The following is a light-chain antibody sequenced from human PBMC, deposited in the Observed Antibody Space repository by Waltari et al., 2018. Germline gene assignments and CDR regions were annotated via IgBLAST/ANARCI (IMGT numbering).Light chain of an antibody. CDR1: QNVGRS. J-gene: IGKJ1*01. CDR3: QNYVRLPAT. CDR2: DAS. V-gene: IGKV3-20*01. Sequence: EIVLTQSPGTLSLSPGERATLACRASQNVGRSLAWYQQKPGQAPRLLIYDASRRATGIPDRFSGSGSGTDFSLTISRLEPEDFAVYYCQNYVRLPATFGQGTKVEI.